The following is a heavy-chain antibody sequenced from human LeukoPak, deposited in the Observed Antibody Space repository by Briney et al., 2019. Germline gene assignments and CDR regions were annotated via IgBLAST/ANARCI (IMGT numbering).Heavy chain of an antibody. Sequence: GGSLRLSCAASGFTFSSYAMHWVRQAPGKGLEWVAVISYDGSNKYYADSVKGRFTISRDNSKNTLYLQMNSLRAEDTAVYYCATIAVAGRGRAFDIWGQGTMVTVSS. V-gene: IGHV3-30-3*01. CDR1: GFTFSSYA. J-gene: IGHJ3*02. D-gene: IGHD6-19*01. CDR2: ISYDGSNK. CDR3: ATIAVAGRGRAFDI.